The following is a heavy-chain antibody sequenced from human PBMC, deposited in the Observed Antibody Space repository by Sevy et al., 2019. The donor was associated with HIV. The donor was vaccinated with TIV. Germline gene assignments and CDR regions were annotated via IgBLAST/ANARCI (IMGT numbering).Heavy chain of an antibody. CDR1: GGSITSLY. J-gene: IGHJ4*02. Sequence: SETLSLTCTVSGGSITSLYWNWIRQPPGKGREWIANIYYNGHINYNPSLKSRVTLSLDTSENQFALRLSSVTDADTAMYYCAGENAWGRGYSWGQGTLVTVSS. CDR2: IYYNGHI. CDR3: AGENAWGRGYS. V-gene: IGHV4-59*08. D-gene: IGHD1-26*01.